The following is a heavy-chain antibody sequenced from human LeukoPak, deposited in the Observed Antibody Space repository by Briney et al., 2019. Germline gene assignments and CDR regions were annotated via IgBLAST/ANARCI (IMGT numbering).Heavy chain of an antibody. J-gene: IGHJ4*02. CDR3: ARSGPEDQDGGLWFGELSTYYFDY. D-gene: IGHD3-10*01. V-gene: IGHV4-39*01. CDR1: GGSISSSSYY. Sequence: SETLSLTCTVSGGSISSSSYYWGWIRQPPGKGLEWIGSIYYSGSTYYNPSLKSRVTISVDTSKNQFSLKQSSVTAADTAVYYCARSGPEDQDGGLWFGELSTYYFDYWGQGTLVTVSS. CDR2: IYYSGST.